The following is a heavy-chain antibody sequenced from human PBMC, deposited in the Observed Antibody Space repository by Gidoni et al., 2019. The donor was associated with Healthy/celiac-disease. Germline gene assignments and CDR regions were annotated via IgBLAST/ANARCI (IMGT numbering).Heavy chain of an antibody. V-gene: IGHV4-34*01. CDR3: ARGWYSSSFFDY. Sequence: QVQLQQWGAGLLKPSETLSLTCAVHGGSFSGYYWSWIRQPPGKGLEWIGEINHSGSTNYNPSLKSRVTISVDTSKNQFSLKLSSVTAADTAVYYCARGWYSSSFFDYWGQGTLVTVSS. D-gene: IGHD6-13*01. J-gene: IGHJ4*02. CDR1: GGSFSGYY. CDR2: INHSGST.